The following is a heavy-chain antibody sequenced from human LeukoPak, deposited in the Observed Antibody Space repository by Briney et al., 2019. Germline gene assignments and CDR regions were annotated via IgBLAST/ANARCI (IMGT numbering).Heavy chain of an antibody. CDR1: GGSFSGYY. V-gene: IGHV4-34*01. CDR3: AGDVRSGWLGPRGFDY. Sequence: SETLSLTCAVYGGSFSGYYWSWIRQPPGKGLEWIGEINHSGSTNYNPSLKSRVTISVDTSKNQFSLKLSSVTAADTAVYYCAGDVRSGWLGPRGFDYWGQGTLATVSS. D-gene: IGHD6-19*01. CDR2: INHSGST. J-gene: IGHJ4*02.